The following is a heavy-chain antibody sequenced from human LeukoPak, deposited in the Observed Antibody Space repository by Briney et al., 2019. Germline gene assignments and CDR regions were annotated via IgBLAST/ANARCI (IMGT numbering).Heavy chain of an antibody. CDR2: INHSGST. J-gene: IGHJ6*03. D-gene: IGHD1-26*01. V-gene: IGHV4-39*07. CDR1: GGSISSNSYY. Sequence: SETLSLTCAVSGGSISSNSYYWGWIRQPPGKGLEWIGEINHSGSTNYNPSLKSRVTISVDTSKNQFSLKLSSVTAADTAVYYCARLGGSYYNYYYYMDVWGKGTTVTVSS. CDR3: ARLGGSYYNYYYYMDV.